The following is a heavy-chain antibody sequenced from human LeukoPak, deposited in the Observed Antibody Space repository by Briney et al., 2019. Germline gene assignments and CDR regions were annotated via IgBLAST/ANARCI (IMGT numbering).Heavy chain of an antibody. Sequence: ASVKVSCKASGGTFSSYAISWVRQAPGQGLEWMGGIIPIFGTANYAQKFQGRVTITADESTSTAYMELSSLRSEDTAVYYCATDRTSSSGWYVSYYFDYWGQGTLVTVSS. CDR1: GGTFSSYA. CDR2: IIPIFGTA. D-gene: IGHD6-19*01. J-gene: IGHJ4*02. CDR3: ATDRTSSSGWYVSYYFDY. V-gene: IGHV1-69*13.